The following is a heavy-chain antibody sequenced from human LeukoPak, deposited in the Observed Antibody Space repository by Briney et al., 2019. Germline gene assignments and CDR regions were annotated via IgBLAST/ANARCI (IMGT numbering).Heavy chain of an antibody. Sequence: GASVKVSCKASGGTFSSYAISWVRQAPGQGLEWMGRIIPILGIANYAQKFQGRVTITADKSTSTAYMELSSLRSEDTAVYYCARDPRLYSGDAFVIWGQGTMVTVSS. J-gene: IGHJ3*02. CDR1: GGTFSSYA. V-gene: IGHV1-69*04. CDR3: ARDPRLYSGDAFVI. D-gene: IGHD1-26*01. CDR2: IIPILGIA.